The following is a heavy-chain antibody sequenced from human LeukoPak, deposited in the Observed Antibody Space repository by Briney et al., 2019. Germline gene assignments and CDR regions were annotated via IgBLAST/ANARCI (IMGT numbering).Heavy chain of an antibody. V-gene: IGHV3-23*01. CDR2: IIGSGGNT. CDR3: AKPLTAATGSDFDH. D-gene: IGHD6-13*01. CDR1: RFTFTDYT. Sequence: PGGSLRLSCAASRFTFTDYTMNWVRQAPGKGLEWVSAIIGSGGNTYYADSVKGRFTISRDNSKNTLYLQLNSVRAEDTAVYYCAKPLTAATGSDFDHWGQGTLVTVSS. J-gene: IGHJ4*02.